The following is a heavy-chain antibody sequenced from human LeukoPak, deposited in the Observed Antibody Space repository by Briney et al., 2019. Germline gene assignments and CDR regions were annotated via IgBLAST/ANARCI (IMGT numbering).Heavy chain of an antibody. Sequence: EASVKVSCKASGGTFSSYAISWVRQAPGQGPEWMGGIIPIFGTANYAQKFQGRVTITADESTSTAYMELSSLRSEDTAVYYCARGTAGDDILTGFDYWGQGTLVTVSS. CDR1: GGTFSSYA. D-gene: IGHD3-9*01. J-gene: IGHJ4*02. CDR3: ARGTAGDDILTGFDY. V-gene: IGHV1-69*13. CDR2: IIPIFGTA.